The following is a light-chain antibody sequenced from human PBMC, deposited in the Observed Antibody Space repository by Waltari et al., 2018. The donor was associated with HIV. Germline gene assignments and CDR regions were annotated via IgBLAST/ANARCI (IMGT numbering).Light chain of an antibody. CDR3: SSYSKSNSLV. V-gene: IGLV2-14*01. CDR1: SSDVGDYNS. CDR2: EVR. J-gene: IGLJ1*01. Sequence: QSVLTQPASVSGSPGQSITISCTGASSDVGDYNSVSWYQQSPGQAPKLLIYEVRYRPSGVSNRFSCSKSGNTASLTISGLQPEDESNYYCSSYSKSNSLVFGTGTKVTVL.